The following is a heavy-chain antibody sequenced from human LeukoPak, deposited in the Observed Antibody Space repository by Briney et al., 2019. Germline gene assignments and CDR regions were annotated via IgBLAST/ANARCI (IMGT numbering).Heavy chain of an antibody. D-gene: IGHD1-1*01. Sequence: GGSLRLSCAAPGFNFSSFDMHWVRQPTGRGLEWVSTIGTASDTYYPGSVEGRFTLSRDNAKNSLYLQMNSLTAGDTAVYYCARGPPRGKYYYMDVWGKGTTVTVSS. CDR3: ARGPPRGKYYYMDV. J-gene: IGHJ6*03. CDR2: IGTASDT. CDR1: GFNFSSFD. V-gene: IGHV3-13*01.